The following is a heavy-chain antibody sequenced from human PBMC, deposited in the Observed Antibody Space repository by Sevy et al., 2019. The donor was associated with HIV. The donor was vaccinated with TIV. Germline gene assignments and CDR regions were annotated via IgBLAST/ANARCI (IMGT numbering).Heavy chain of an antibody. CDR1: GFTLSSYW. CDR2: IKQDESEK. J-gene: IGHJ4*02. Sequence: GGSLRLSCAASGFTLSSYWMHWVRQAPGKGLEWVANIKQDESEKYYVASVKGRFAISRDNAKDLVYLQMNSLRPGDTAVYYCARGNSGSFDYWGQGPLVTVSS. CDR3: ARGNSGSFDY. D-gene: IGHD3-22*01. V-gene: IGHV3-7*04.